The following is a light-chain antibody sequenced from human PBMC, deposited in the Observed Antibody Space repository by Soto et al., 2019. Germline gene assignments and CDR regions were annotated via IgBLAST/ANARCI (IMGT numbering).Light chain of an antibody. CDR2: DVS. CDR3: SSYTSSSTGGYV. Sequence: QSVLTQPASVSGSPGQSITISCTGTSSDVGGYNYVSWYQHHPGKAPKLMIYDVSTRPSGVSNRFSGSKSGNTASLTISGLQAEDEADYYCSSYTSSSTGGYVFGAGTQLTVL. J-gene: IGLJ7*01. V-gene: IGLV2-14*03. CDR1: SSDVGGYNY.